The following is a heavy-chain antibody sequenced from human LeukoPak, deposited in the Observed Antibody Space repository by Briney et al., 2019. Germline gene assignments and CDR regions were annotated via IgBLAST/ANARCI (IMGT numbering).Heavy chain of an antibody. V-gene: IGHV5-51*01. CDR3: ATPADYYDSSVGGY. J-gene: IGHJ4*02. D-gene: IGHD3-22*01. Sequence: GESLKISCKGSGYSFTSSWIGWVRQMPGKGLEWMGIMYPGDSDTRYSPSFQGQVTISADKSISTAYLQWSTLKASDTAMYYCATPADYYDSSVGGYWGQGTLVTVSS. CDR2: MYPGDSDT. CDR1: GYSFTSSW.